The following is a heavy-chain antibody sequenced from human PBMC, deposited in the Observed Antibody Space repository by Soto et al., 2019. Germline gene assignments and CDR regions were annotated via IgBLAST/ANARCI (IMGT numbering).Heavy chain of an antibody. CDR2: INHSGST. D-gene: IGHD5-18*01. CDR3: ARGLVGSYGYRGGLCMVA. J-gene: IGHJ6*02. V-gene: IGHV4-34*01. CDR1: GGSFSGYY. Sequence: PSETLSLTCAVYGGSFSGYYWSWIRQPPWKGLKWIGEINHSGSTNYNPSLKSRVTISVDTSKNQFSLKLSSVTAADTAVYYCARGLVGSYGYRGGLCMVALGQGITVTV.